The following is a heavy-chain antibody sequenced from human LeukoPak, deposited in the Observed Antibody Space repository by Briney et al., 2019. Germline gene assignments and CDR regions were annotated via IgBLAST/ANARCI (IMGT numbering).Heavy chain of an antibody. D-gene: IGHD6-19*01. CDR1: GFTFSSYG. CDR3: AKEMGSSGWLSALDFDY. Sequence: GGSLRLSCAASGFTFSSYGMHWVRQAPGKGLEWVAFIRYDGSNKYYADSVKGRFTISRDNSKNTLYLQMNSLRAEDTAVYYCAKEMGSSGWLSALDFDYWGQGTLVTVSS. V-gene: IGHV3-30*02. J-gene: IGHJ4*02. CDR2: IRYDGSNK.